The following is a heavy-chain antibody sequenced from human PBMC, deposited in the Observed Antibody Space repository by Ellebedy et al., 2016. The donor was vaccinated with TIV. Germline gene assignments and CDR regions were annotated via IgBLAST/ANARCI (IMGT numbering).Heavy chain of an antibody. J-gene: IGHJ4*02. CDR1: GFTFSSYA. V-gene: IGHV3-23*01. D-gene: IGHD2-21*01. CDR3: AKAAVGVVIPLEGY. CDR2: ISGSGGST. Sequence: GESLKISXAASGFTFSSYAMSWVRQAPGKGLEWVSAISGSGGSTYYADSVKGRLTISRDNSKNTLYLQMNSLRAEDTAVYYCAKAAVGVVIPLEGYWGQGTLVTVSS.